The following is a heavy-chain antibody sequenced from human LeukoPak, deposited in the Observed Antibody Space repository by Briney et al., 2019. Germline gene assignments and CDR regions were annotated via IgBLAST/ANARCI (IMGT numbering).Heavy chain of an antibody. J-gene: IGHJ4*02. Sequence: SVKVSCKASGGTFSSYAISWVRQAPGQGLEWMGGIIPIFGTANYAQKFQGRVTITTDESTSTAYMELSSLRSEDTAVYYCARVGYYGSGNLRYWGQGTLVTVSS. CDR3: ARVGYYGSGNLRY. CDR1: GGTFSSYA. V-gene: IGHV1-69*05. D-gene: IGHD3-10*01. CDR2: IIPIFGTA.